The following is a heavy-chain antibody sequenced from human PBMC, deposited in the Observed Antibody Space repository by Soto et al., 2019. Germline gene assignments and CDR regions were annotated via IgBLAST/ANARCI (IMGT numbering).Heavy chain of an antibody. D-gene: IGHD3-3*01. J-gene: IGHJ5*02. V-gene: IGHV3-48*01. CDR2: ISSSSFTI. CDR3: ARDYNDFWNWFDP. Sequence: LRLSCAASGLRFSDYSMNWVRQAPGRGLEWVSYISSSSFTIHYADSVEGRFAISRDNAKNSLYLQMNSLRAEDTAVYYCARDYNDFWNWFDPWGQGTLVTVSS. CDR1: GLRFSDYS.